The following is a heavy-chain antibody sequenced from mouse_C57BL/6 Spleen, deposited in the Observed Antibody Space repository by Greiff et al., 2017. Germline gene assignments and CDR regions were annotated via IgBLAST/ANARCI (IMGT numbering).Heavy chain of an antibody. Sequence: EVQRVESGPELVKPGASVKIPCKASGYTFTDYNMDWVKQSHGKSLEWIGDINPNNGGTIYNQKFKGKATLTVDKSSSTAYMELRSLTSEDTAVYYCARSPWDPDWYFDVWGTGTTVTVSS. D-gene: IGHD4-1*01. CDR2: INPNNGGT. V-gene: IGHV1-18*01. CDR1: GYTFTDYN. CDR3: ARSPWDPDWYFDV. J-gene: IGHJ1*03.